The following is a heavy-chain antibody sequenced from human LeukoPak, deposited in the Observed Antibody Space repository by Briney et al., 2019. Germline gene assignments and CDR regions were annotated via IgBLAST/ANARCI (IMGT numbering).Heavy chain of an antibody. CDR2: IWYDGSYK. D-gene: IGHD2-2*01. CDR1: GFTFSSHG. CDR3: ARDKSTSCYYFDY. J-gene: IGHJ4*02. Sequence: GGSLRLSCAASGFTFSSHGMHWVRQAPGEGREWVAVIWYDGSYKYYADSVKGRFTISRDNSNSTLYLQMNSLRAEDTAVYYCARDKSTSCYYFDYWGQGTLVTVSS. V-gene: IGHV3-33*01.